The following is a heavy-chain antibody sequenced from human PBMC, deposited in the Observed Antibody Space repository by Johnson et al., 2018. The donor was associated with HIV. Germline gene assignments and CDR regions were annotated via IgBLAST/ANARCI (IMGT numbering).Heavy chain of an antibody. J-gene: IGHJ3*02. CDR1: GLSFCNFG. D-gene: IGHD3-16*02. CDR2: ISYDGSNK. Sequence: QVQLVESGGGVVQPGKSLTLSCVGSGLSFCNFGIHWVRQAPGKGPEWVAVISYDGSNKYFADSVKGRFTISRDNSKNTLYLQMNSMKTEDTAVYYGAKDLLKWWAPLRLGEVSPPSDPFDSWGQGTMVTVSS. V-gene: IGHV3-30*18. CDR3: AKDLLKWWAPLRLGEVSPPSDPFDS.